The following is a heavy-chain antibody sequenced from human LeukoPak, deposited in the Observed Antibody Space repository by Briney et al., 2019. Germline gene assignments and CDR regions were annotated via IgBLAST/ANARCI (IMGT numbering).Heavy chain of an antibody. J-gene: IGHJ3*02. CDR2: ISYDGSNK. D-gene: IGHD3-3*01. CDR3: AGDLGVVPQYAFDI. CDR1: GFTFSSYA. V-gene: IGHV3-30-3*01. Sequence: GRSLRLSCAASGFTFSSYAMHWVRQAPGKGLEWVAVISYDGSNKYYADSVKGRFTISRDNSKNTLYLQMNSLRAEDTAVYYCAGDLGVVPQYAFDIWGQGTMVTVSS.